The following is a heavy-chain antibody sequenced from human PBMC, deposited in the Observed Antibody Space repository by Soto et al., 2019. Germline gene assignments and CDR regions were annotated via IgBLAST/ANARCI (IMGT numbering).Heavy chain of an antibody. Sequence: GGSLRLSCAASGFTFSSYSMNWVRQAPGKRLEWVSAISGSGCSTYYADSVKGRFTISRDNSKNTLYLQMNSLSAEDTAVYYCAKVDGAPYYDILTGYYSSWEGRENAFDIWGQGTMVTVSS. J-gene: IGHJ3*02. CDR3: AKVDGAPYYDILTGYYSSWEGRENAFDI. D-gene: IGHD3-9*01. V-gene: IGHV3-23*01. CDR1: GFTFSSYS. CDR2: ISGSGCST.